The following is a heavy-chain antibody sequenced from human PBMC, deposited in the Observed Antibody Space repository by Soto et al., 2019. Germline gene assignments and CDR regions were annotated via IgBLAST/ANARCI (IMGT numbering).Heavy chain of an antibody. Sequence: HPGGSLRLSCAASGFTFSRYAMTWVRQAPGKGLEWVSTLSGTSGKIYYADSVKGRFTISRDNSKNTLYLEMNSLRAEDTAVYYCAKDLIYMRTDDYLDYWGQGTLVTVSS. V-gene: IGHV3-23*01. D-gene: IGHD2-2*01. CDR1: GFTFSRYA. J-gene: IGHJ4*02. CDR2: LSGTSGKI. CDR3: AKDLIYMRTDDYLDY.